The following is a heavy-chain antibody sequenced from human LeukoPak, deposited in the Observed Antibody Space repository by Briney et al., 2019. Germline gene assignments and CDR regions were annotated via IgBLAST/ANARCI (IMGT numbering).Heavy chain of an antibody. D-gene: IGHD4-17*01. V-gene: IGHV4-34*01. CDR1: GGSFSGNY. Sequence: PSETLSLTCGVYGGSFSGNYWSWIRQPPGKGLEWIGEINHSGSTNYNPSLKSRVAISVDTSKNHFSLKLSSVTAADTAVYYCASGPPPGDRFDYWGQGTLVTVSS. CDR2: INHSGST. CDR3: ASGPPPGDRFDY. J-gene: IGHJ4*02.